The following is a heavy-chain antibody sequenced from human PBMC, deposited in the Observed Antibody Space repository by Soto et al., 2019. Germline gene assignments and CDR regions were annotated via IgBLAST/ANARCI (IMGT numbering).Heavy chain of an antibody. Sequence: RLSCAASGFTVSSNYMSWVRQTPGKGLEWVSVIHSGGTTYYADSVKGRFTISRDNSKNTLYLQMNSLRAEDTAVYYCASGRRRVVAGTPIDSWGQGTLVTVS. J-gene: IGHJ4*02. CDR1: GFTVSSNY. V-gene: IGHV3-53*01. D-gene: IGHD6-19*01. CDR2: IHSGGTT. CDR3: ASGRRRVVAGTPIDS.